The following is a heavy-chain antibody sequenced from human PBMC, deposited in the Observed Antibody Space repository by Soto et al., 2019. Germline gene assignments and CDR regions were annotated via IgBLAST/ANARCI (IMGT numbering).Heavy chain of an antibody. D-gene: IGHD3-3*01. CDR3: AREAYDFWSGYYPRRFDP. J-gene: IGHJ5*02. Sequence: KPSETLSLTCTVSGGSISSGGYDWSWIRQHPGKGLEWIGYIYYSGSTYYNPSLKSRVTISVDTSKNQFSLKLSSVTAADTAVYYCAREAYDFWSGYYPRRFDPWGQGTLVTVSS. V-gene: IGHV4-31*03. CDR1: GGSISSGGYD. CDR2: IYYSGST.